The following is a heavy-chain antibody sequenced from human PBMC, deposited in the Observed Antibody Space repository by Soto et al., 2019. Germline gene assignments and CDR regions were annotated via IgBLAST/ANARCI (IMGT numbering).Heavy chain of an antibody. Sequence: GASVQVSCKASGGTFSSYAISWVRQAPGQGLEWMGGIIPIFGTANYAQKFQGRVTITADESTSTAYMELSSLRSEDTAVYYCARVGPYYYGSGSSTVDAFDIWGQGTMVTVSS. V-gene: IGHV1-69*13. CDR2: IIPIFGTA. J-gene: IGHJ3*02. CDR3: ARVGPYYYGSGSSTVDAFDI. D-gene: IGHD3-10*01. CDR1: GGTFSSYA.